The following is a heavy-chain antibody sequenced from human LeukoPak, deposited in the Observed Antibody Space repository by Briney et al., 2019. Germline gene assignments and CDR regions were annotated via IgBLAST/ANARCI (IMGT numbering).Heavy chain of an antibody. CDR1: GGSISSGDYY. J-gene: IGHJ5*02. CDR2: IYYSGST. CDR3: ARGKPDWPGIPSGYSALVWFDP. D-gene: IGHD3-3*01. Sequence: PSETLSLTCTVSGGSISSGDYYWRWLRQPPGKGLEWIGYIYYSGSTYYNPSLKSQITISVDTSKNQFSLKLSSVTAADTAVYYCARGKPDWPGIPSGYSALVWFDPWGQGTLGTVS. V-gene: IGHV4-30-4*01.